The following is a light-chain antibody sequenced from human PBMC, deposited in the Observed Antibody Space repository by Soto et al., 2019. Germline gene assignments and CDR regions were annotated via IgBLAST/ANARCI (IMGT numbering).Light chain of an antibody. CDR1: QSGRGMY. V-gene: IGKV3-20*01. J-gene: IGKJ1*01. CDR3: QQYGSSPLWT. Sequence: EIVLTQSPGTLSLSPGERATLSSRASQSGRGMYLAWYQQKPGQPPRLLVYGTSSRAAGIPDRFSGSGSGTDFTLTISRLELEDFAVYYCQQYGSSPLWTFGQGTKVDIK. CDR2: GTS.